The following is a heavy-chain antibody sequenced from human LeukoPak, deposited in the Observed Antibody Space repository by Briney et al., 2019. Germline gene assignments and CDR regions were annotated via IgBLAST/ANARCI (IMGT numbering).Heavy chain of an antibody. Sequence: SGGSLRLSCEASGFTFNSLGMHWVRQAPGKGLEWISFISYDGSNTYYEDSVKGRFTISRDNSKNTLYLQMNSLRLEDTAVYYCAKDGLGYDLRSSLDYWGQGTLVTVS. D-gene: IGHD5-12*01. CDR2: ISYDGSNT. CDR1: GFTFNSLG. J-gene: IGHJ4*02. CDR3: AKDGLGYDLRSSLDY. V-gene: IGHV3-30*18.